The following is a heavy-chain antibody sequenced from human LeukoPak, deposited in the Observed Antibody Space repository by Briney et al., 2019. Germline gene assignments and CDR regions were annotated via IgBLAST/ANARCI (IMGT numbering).Heavy chain of an antibody. J-gene: IGHJ4*02. V-gene: IGHV3-23*01. D-gene: IGHD3-10*01. CDR1: GFTFSGYA. CDR3: AKDGQWFGELLGY. CDR2: ISGSGGST. Sequence: GGSLRLSCAASGFTFSGYAMSWVRQAPGKGLEWVSAISGSGGSTYYADSVKGRFTISRDNSKNALYLQMNSLRAEDTAVYYCAKDGQWFGELLGYWGQGTLVTVSS.